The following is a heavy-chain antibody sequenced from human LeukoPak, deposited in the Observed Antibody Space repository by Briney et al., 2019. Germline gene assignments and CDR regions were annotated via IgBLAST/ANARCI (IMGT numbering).Heavy chain of an antibody. V-gene: IGHV4-4*07. CDR3: GRLNLPAVSGAFDY. D-gene: IGHD2-2*01. CDR2: IHSSGTT. Sequence: PSETLSLTCTVSGGSISTYYWSWIRQPAGKGLEWIGRIHSSGTTHYNPSLRSRVTLSIDTSKNQFSLKLSSVTAADTAVYYCGRLNLPAVSGAFDYWGQKPLVSVSS. CDR1: GGSISTYY. J-gene: IGHJ4*02.